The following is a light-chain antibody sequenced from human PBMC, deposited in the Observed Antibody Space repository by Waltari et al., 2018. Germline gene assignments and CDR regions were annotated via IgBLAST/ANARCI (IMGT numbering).Light chain of an antibody. CDR3: QQHGTLPAT. Sequence: EIVLTQSPGTASLSPGDRVTLSCRASQSVGSSSLAWYQQKPGQAPRLVIYRASRRATGIPDRFSGSGSGTDFSLTISRMEPEDFAVYYCQQHGTLPATFGQGTNVEIK. J-gene: IGKJ1*01. CDR2: RAS. CDR1: QSVGSSS. V-gene: IGKV3-20*01.